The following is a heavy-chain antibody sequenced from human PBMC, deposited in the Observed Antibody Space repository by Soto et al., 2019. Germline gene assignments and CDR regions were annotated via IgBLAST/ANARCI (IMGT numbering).Heavy chain of an antibody. J-gene: IGHJ3*02. CDR1: ELHFRTYA. CDR2: ISGSGDRT. D-gene: IGHD3-22*01. CDR3: AKDRFYYDRGHTFDI. Sequence: PGGSLRLSCAASELHFRTYAMSWVRQAPGKGLQWVSSISGSGDRTYYADSVKGRFTISRDNSKSTLYLQMNSLRAEDTAIYYCAKDRFYYDRGHTFDIWGQGTMVTVSS. V-gene: IGHV3-23*01.